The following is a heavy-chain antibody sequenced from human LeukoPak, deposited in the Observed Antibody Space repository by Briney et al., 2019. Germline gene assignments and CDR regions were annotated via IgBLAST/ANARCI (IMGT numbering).Heavy chain of an antibody. CDR1: GYTFTSYS. V-gene: IGHV1-18*01. CDR3: ARSRYQLLHFDY. CDR2: ISAYNGNT. D-gene: IGHD2-2*01. Sequence: ASVKASCKASGYTFTSYSISWVRQAPGQGLEWMGWISAYNGNTNYAQKLQGRVTMTTDTSTSTAYMELRSLRSDDTAVYYCARSRYQLLHFDYWGQGTLVTVSS. J-gene: IGHJ4*02.